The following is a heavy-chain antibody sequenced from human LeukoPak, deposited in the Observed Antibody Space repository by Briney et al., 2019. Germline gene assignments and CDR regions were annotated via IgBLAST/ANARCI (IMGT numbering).Heavy chain of an antibody. CDR3: AIEAYYYGSGSYADFDY. J-gene: IGHJ4*02. CDR2: ISGSGGST. D-gene: IGHD3-10*01. V-gene: IGHV3-23*01. Sequence: GGSLRLSCAASGFTFSSYAMSWVRQAPGKGLEWVSAISGSGGSTYYADSVKGRFTISRDNSKNTPYLQMNSLRAEDTAVYYCAIEAYYYGSGSYADFDYWGQGTLVTVSS. CDR1: GFTFSSYA.